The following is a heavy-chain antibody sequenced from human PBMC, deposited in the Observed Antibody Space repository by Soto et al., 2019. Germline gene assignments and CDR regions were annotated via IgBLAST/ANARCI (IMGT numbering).Heavy chain of an antibody. Sequence: PSETLSLTCTVSGGSISSYYWSWIRQPPGKGLEWIGYIYYSGSTNYNPSLKSRVTISVDTSKNQFSLKLSSVTAADTAVYYCARALVDFWSVYYTKYYFDYWGQGTLVTVSS. J-gene: IGHJ4*02. CDR1: GGSISSYY. D-gene: IGHD3-3*01. CDR2: IYYSGST. CDR3: ARALVDFWSVYYTKYYFDY. V-gene: IGHV4-59*01.